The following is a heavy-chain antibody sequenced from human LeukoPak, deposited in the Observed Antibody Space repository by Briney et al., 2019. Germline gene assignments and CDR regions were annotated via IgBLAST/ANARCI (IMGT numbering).Heavy chain of an antibody. CDR1: GGTFSSYA. CDR3: ARDYPIVVVPAARAGNWFDP. Sequence: AASVKVSCKASGGTFSSYAISWVRQAPGQWLEWMGGIIPIFGTANYAQKFQGRVTITADESTSTAYMELSSLRSEDTAVYYCARDYPIVVVPAARAGNWFDPWGQGTLVTVSS. J-gene: IGHJ5*02. D-gene: IGHD2-2*01. CDR2: IIPIFGTA. V-gene: IGHV1-69*01.